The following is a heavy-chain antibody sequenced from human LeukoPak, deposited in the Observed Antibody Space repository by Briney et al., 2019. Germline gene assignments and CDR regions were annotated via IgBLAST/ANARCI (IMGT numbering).Heavy chain of an antibody. V-gene: IGHV4-59*01. CDR3: AREGLRYFDWLGAIRAFDI. CDR2: IYYSGST. Sequence: SETLSLTCTVSGGSISSYYWSWIRQPPGKGLEWIGYIYYSGSTNYNPSLKSRVTISVDTSKNQFSLKLSPVTAADTAVYYCAREGLRYFDWLGAIRAFDIWGQGTMVTVSS. D-gene: IGHD3-9*01. J-gene: IGHJ3*02. CDR1: GGSISSYY.